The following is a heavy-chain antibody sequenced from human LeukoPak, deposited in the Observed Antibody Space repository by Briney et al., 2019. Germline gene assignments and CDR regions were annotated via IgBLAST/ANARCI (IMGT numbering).Heavy chain of an antibody. D-gene: IGHD6-19*01. CDR3: AKDQWLVREEWSDP. V-gene: IGHV3-23*01. CDR1: GFSFSNFG. J-gene: IGHJ5*02. Sequence: PGGSLRLSCAASGFSFSNFGMSWVRQAPGKGLEWVSAISGSGGTTYYADSVKGRFTIFRDNSKNTLYLQMSSLRADDTAVYYCAKDQWLVREEWSDPWGQGTLVTVSS. CDR2: ISGSGGTT.